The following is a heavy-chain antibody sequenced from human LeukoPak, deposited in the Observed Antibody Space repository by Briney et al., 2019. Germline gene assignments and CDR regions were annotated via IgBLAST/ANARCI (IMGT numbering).Heavy chain of an antibody. CDR2: INHSGST. V-gene: IGHV4-34*01. CDR1: GGSLSGDY. Sequence: PSETLSLTCAVYGGSLSGDYSSSSRQTPRKRLEWSGEINHSGSTYYNPSLKSRVTISVDTSKNQFSLKLSSVTAADTAVYYCARALPESGYQKANFDYWGQGTLVTVSS. D-gene: IGHD3-22*01. CDR3: ARALPESGYQKANFDY. J-gene: IGHJ4*02.